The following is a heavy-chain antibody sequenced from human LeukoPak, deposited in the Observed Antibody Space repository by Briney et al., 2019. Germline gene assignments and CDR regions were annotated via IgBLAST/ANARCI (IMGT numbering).Heavy chain of an antibody. CDR1: VFIFSSFV. Sequence: GGSLRLSCAASVFIFSSFVMNWVRQAPGKGLEWVSTIGGSGANTYYADSVKGRFTISRDNPKNTLYLQMNSLRAEDTAVYYCARTRSGDYCGQGTLVTVSS. V-gene: IGHV3-23*01. D-gene: IGHD1-1*01. J-gene: IGHJ4*02. CDR2: IGGSGANT. CDR3: ARTRSGDY.